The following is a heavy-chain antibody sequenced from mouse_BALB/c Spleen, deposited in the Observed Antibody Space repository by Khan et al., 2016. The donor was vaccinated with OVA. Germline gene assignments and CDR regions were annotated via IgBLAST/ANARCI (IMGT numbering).Heavy chain of an antibody. CDR2: IYPFNDDT. V-gene: IGHV1S136*01. CDR1: GYTFTSYV. Sequence: EVKLLESGPELVKPGASVKMSCKASGYTFTSYVMHWVKQKPGLGLEWIGYIYPFNDDTKYNEKFKDKATLTSDKSSSTAYMELSSLTSEDSAFYYCAPVGTYYVSFAYWGQGTLVTVSA. J-gene: IGHJ3*01. D-gene: IGHD1-1*01. CDR3: APVGTYYVSFAY.